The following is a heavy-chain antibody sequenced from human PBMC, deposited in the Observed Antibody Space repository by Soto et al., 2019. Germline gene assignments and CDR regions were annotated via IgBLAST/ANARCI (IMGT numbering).Heavy chain of an antibody. CDR2: INAANAYA. V-gene: IGHV1-3*01. D-gene: IGHD7-27*01. Sequence: QVQLVQSGAEVMQPGASVKVSCKASGYPFSTYPIHWVRQAPGQRLAWMGRINAANAYAKYSQKFQGRVTITRDTSATTAFLELSGLTSEDTAVYYCARDWGKGGSFDIWGQGTIVTVSS. CDR1: GYPFSTYP. CDR3: ARDWGKGGSFDI. J-gene: IGHJ3*02.